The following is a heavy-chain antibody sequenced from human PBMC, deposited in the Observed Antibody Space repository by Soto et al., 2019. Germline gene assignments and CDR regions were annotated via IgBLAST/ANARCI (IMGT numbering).Heavy chain of an antibody. J-gene: IGHJ5*02. V-gene: IGHV2-26*01. Sequence: QVTLKESGPVLVKPTETLTLTCTVSGFSLSNARMGVSWIRKPPGKALEWLAHIFSNDEKSYSTSLKSRLTISKDTSKSQAVLTMTNMDPVDTATYYCARTEVYYDSGTPGWFDPWGQGTLVTVSS. CDR1: GFSLSNARMG. CDR2: IFSNDEK. CDR3: ARTEVYYDSGTPGWFDP. D-gene: IGHD3-22*01.